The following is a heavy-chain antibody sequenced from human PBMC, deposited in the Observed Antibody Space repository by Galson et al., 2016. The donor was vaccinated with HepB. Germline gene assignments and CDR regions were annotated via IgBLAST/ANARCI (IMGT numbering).Heavy chain of an antibody. CDR2: IYPGDSDT. V-gene: IGHV5-51*03. CDR3: ASRGYCSGGSCENF. Sequence: QSGAEVKNPGESLKISCRGSGNNFIRYWVGWVRQMPGKGLEWMGVIYPGDSDTRYSPSFVGQVTLSVDKSTSTAYLQWDSLKASDTAIYFCASRGYCSGGSCENFWGQGTRLTVSS. D-gene: IGHD2-15*01. J-gene: IGHJ4*02. CDR1: GNNFIRYW.